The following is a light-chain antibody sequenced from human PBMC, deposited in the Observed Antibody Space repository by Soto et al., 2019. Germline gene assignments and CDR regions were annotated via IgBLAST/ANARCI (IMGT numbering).Light chain of an antibody. CDR3: QQYFRTPLT. Sequence: DLVLTPSPDSLAVSLGESSTINCKSSQSVLYSSNNKNYLAWYQQKPGQPPKLLIYWASTRESGVPDRFSGSGSGTDFTLTVSSLQAEDVAVYYCQQYFRTPLTFGGGTKVDIK. V-gene: IGKV4-1*01. CDR1: QSVLYSSNNKNY. CDR2: WAS. J-gene: IGKJ4*01.